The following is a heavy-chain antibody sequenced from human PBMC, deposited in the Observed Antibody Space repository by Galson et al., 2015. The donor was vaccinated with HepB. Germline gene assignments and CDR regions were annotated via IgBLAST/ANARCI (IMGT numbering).Heavy chain of an antibody. CDR3: ARDHVAPRSGLDY. V-gene: IGHV1-46*04. CDR2: INPSGGST. CDR1: GYTFTSYY. Sequence: SVKVSCKASGYTFTSYYMHWVRQAPGQGLEWMGIINPSGGSTSYAQKLQGRVTMTRDTSTSTVYMELSSLRSEDTAVYYCARDHVAPRSGLDYWGQGTLVTVSS. D-gene: IGHD6-19*01. J-gene: IGHJ4*02.